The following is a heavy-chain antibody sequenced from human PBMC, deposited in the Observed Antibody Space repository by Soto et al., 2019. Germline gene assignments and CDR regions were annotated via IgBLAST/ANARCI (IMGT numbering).Heavy chain of an antibody. CDR1: GFTISSNY. CDR3: ATLTKYDILTGYYPC. Sequence: GGSLRLSCAASGFTISSNYMSWVRQAPGKGLEWVSVIYSGGNTYYADSVKGRFTISRDNSKNTLYHQMNSLRAEDTAVYYCATLTKYDILTGYYPCWGQGTLVTVSS. J-gene: IGHJ4*02. V-gene: IGHV3-66*01. CDR2: IYSGGNT. D-gene: IGHD3-9*01.